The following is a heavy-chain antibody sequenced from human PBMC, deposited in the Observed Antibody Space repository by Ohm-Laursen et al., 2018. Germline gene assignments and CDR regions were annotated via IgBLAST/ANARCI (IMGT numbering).Heavy chain of an antibody. Sequence: SLRLSCAGSGFTVSSYEMCWVRQAQGMGLEWVSHISNSGSAIRYADSVKDRFTVSRDNAKNSLYLQMNSLRVEDTAVYYCARVQGIQLWLPYFDYWGQGTLVTVSS. CDR3: ARVQGIQLWLPYFDY. CDR2: ISNSGSAI. V-gene: IGHV3-48*03. J-gene: IGHJ4*02. D-gene: IGHD5-18*01. CDR1: GFTVSSYE.